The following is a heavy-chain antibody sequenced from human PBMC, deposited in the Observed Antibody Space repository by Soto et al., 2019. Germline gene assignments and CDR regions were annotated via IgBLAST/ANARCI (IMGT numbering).Heavy chain of an antibody. V-gene: IGHV3-73*01. Sequence: GGSLRLSCAASGLTFSGSAMHWVRQASGKGLEWVGRIRSKTNSYATAYAASVKGRFTISRDDSKNTAYLQMNSLKTEDTAVYYCTQRGGSGYAEFDYWGQGTLVTVSS. CDR2: IRSKTNSYAT. D-gene: IGHD5-12*01. CDR3: TQRGGSGYAEFDY. CDR1: GLTFSGSA. J-gene: IGHJ4*02.